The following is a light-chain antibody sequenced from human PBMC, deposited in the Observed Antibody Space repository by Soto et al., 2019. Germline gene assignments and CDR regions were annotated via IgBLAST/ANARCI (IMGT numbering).Light chain of an antibody. J-gene: IGKJ1*01. V-gene: IGKV2-30*02. CDR3: MQGTHWPWT. CDR2: KVS. CDR1: QSLIHSDGNTY. Sequence: DVVMTQSPLSLPVTLGQPASISCRSSQSLIHSDGNTYLNWFQQRPGQSPRPLIYKVSDRDSGVPERFSGSGSGTDFTLKISRVEAEDVGVYYCMQGTHWPWTFGQGTEVEIK.